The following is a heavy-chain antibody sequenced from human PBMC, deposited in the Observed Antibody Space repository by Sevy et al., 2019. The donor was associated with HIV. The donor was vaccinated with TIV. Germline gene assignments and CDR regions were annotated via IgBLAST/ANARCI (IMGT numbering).Heavy chain of an antibody. D-gene: IGHD6-13*01. Sequence: ASVKVSCKASGGTFSSYAISWVRQAPGQGLEWMGGIIPIFGTANYAQKFQGRVTITADESTSTAYMELSSLRSEDTAGYYCARGRRAAAVKDYYGMDVWGQGTTVTVSS. J-gene: IGHJ6*02. CDR2: IIPIFGTA. CDR1: GGTFSSYA. CDR3: ARGRRAAAVKDYYGMDV. V-gene: IGHV1-69*13.